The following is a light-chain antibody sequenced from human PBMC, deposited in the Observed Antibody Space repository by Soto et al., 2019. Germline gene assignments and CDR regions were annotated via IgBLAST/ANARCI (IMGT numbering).Light chain of an antibody. CDR3: HQYNNWPPWT. CDR1: ESVSTN. Sequence: EIVLTQSPATLSLSPGERATLSCRASESVSTNLAWYQQKPGQAPRLLIYGASTRATGLPARFSGSGSGTEFTLTISSLQSEDFGVYYCHQYNNWPPWTFGPGTKVDIK. CDR2: GAS. V-gene: IGKV3-15*01. J-gene: IGKJ1*01.